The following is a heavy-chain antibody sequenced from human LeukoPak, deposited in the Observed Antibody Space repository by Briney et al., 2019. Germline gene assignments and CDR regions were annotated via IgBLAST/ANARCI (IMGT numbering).Heavy chain of an antibody. D-gene: IGHD1-26*01. J-gene: IGHJ3*02. CDR3: ARETRLHSGSYSNDAFDI. CDR1: GGSLSSYY. CDR2: ISYSGST. Sequence: SETLSLTCTVSGGSLSSYYWSWIRQPPGKGLEWIGYISYSGSTDYSPSLQSRVTISLDTSKNQFSLRLSSVTAADTAVYYCARETRLHSGSYSNDAFDIWGQGTMVTVSS. V-gene: IGHV4-59*01.